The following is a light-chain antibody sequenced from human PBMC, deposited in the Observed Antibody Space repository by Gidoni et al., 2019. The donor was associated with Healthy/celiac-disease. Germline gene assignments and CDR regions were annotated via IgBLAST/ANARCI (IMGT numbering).Light chain of an antibody. Sequence: QSALTQPPSASGSHGQSVTISCTGTSSDVGGYNYVSWYQQHPGKAPKLMIYEVSKRPSGVPDRFSGSKSGNTASLTVSGLQAEDEADYYCSSYAGSNIFYVFGTGTKVTVL. J-gene: IGLJ1*01. CDR2: EVS. V-gene: IGLV2-8*01. CDR1: SSDVGGYNY. CDR3: SSYAGSNIFYV.